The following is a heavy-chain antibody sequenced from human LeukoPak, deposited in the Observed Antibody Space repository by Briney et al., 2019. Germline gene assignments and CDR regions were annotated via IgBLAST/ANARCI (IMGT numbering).Heavy chain of an antibody. V-gene: IGHV3-48*01. CDR1: GFTFSSYS. CDR3: AKARPAIAARVGYYYGMDV. Sequence: GGSLRLSCAASGFTFSSYSMNWVRQAPGKGLEWISYISGSGSVSYYEDPVKGRFTISRDNSKNTLYLQMNTLRAEDTAVYYCAKARPAIAARVGYYYGMDVWGQGTTVTVSS. J-gene: IGHJ6*02. CDR2: ISGSGSVS. D-gene: IGHD6-6*01.